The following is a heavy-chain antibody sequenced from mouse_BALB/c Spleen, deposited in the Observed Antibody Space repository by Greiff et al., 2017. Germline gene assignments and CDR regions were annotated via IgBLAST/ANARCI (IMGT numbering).Heavy chain of an antibody. D-gene: IGHD1-2*01. CDR2: ISTYYGDA. CDR3: ARSHGNYGADSMDY. V-gene: IGHV1S137*01. Sequence: QVQLQQSGAELVRPGVSVKISCKGSGYTFTDYAMYWVKQSHAKSLEWIGVISTYYGDASYNQKFKGKATMTVDKSSSTAYMELARLTSEDSAIYYSARSHGNYGADSMDYWGQGTSVTVSS. CDR1: GYTFTDYA. J-gene: IGHJ4*01.